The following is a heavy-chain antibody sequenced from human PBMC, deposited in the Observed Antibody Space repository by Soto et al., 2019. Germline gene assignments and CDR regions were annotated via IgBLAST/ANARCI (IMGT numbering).Heavy chain of an antibody. D-gene: IGHD1-7*01. V-gene: IGHV4-34*01. J-gene: IGHJ6*02. Sequence: SETLSLTCAVYGGSFSGFYWSWIRQPPGKGLEWIGEINHSGSTNCNPSLKSRVTISVDTSKNQFSLKLSSVTAADTAVYYCARRPRYNWNYGPFYYYYGMDVWGQGTTVTVSS. CDR1: GGSFSGFY. CDR2: INHSGST. CDR3: ARRPRYNWNYGPFYYYYGMDV.